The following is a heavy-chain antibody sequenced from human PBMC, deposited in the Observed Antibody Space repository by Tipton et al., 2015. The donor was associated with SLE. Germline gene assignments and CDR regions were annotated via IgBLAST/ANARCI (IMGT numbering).Heavy chain of an antibody. CDR1: GDSINSGRYH. Sequence: TLSLTCSVSGDSINSGRYHWTWIRQPAGKGLEWIGYIYYTGNTNYNPSLKSRVTISVDTSKNQFSLKLSSVTAADTAVYYCARAGSPGDAFDIWGQGTMVTVSS. CDR3: ARAGSPGDAFDI. J-gene: IGHJ3*02. V-gene: IGHV4-61*10. CDR2: IYYTGNT. D-gene: IGHD6-19*01.